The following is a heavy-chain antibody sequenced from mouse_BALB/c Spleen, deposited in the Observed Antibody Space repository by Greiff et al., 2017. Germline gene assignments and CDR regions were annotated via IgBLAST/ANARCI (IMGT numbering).Heavy chain of an antibody. CDR1: GFTFSSYT. V-gene: IGHV5-6-4*01. CDR2: ISSGGSYT. J-gene: IGHJ3*01. Sequence: DVMLVESGGGLVKPGGSLKLSCAASGFTFSSYTMSWVRQTPEKRLEWVATISSGGSYTYYPDSVKGRFTISRDNAKNTLYLQMSSLKSEDTAMYYCTREGDYDGRFAYWGQGTLVTVSA. CDR3: TREGDYDGRFAY. D-gene: IGHD2-4*01.